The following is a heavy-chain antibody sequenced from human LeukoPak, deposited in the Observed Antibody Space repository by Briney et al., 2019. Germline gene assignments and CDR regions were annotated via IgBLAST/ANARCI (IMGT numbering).Heavy chain of an antibody. CDR1: GFSFSSYT. Sequence: PGGSLRLSCAASGFSFSSYTMNWVSQAPGKGLEWVSHITKSGSTIYHADSVKGRFTISRDNAKNSLYLQMNSLRDEDTAVYYCARGINYAFDIWGQGTMVTVSS. D-gene: IGHD1-7*01. J-gene: IGHJ3*02. V-gene: IGHV3-48*02. CDR2: ITKSGSTI. CDR3: ARGINYAFDI.